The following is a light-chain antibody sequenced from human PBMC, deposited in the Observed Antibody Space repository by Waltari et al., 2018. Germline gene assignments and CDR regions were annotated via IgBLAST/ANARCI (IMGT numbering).Light chain of an antibody. V-gene: IGLV1-44*01. CDR1: SPDIGSNT. Sequence: QSVLTQPPSASGTPGQRVTISFSGRSPDIGSNTVNWYHHLPGTAPRLLIYTNYYRPSGVPDRFSGSKSGTSASLAISGLQSEDEAVFYCATWDDSLKGFVFGSGTKVTVL. J-gene: IGLJ1*01. CDR3: ATWDDSLKGFV. CDR2: TNY.